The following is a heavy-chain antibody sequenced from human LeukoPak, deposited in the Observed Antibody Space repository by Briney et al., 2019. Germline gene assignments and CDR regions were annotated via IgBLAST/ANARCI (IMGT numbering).Heavy chain of an antibody. CDR3: ARHPRDYDTSGYYPGAFDI. CDR2: IHYSGST. Sequence: KPSETLSLTCTVSGGSINYYYWMWIRQPPGKGLEWIGSIHYSGSTYQNPSLKSRVTISVDTSKNQFSLRLSSVTAADTAVYYCARHPRDYDTSGYYPGAFDIWGQGTMVTVSS. D-gene: IGHD3-22*01. CDR1: GGSINYYY. V-gene: IGHV4-59*05. J-gene: IGHJ3*02.